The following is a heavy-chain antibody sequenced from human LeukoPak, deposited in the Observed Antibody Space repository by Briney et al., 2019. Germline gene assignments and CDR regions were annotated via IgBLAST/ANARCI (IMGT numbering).Heavy chain of an antibody. CDR3: ARLRGSGWYPDN. Sequence: GGSLRLACAPSAFTLSSYCMHWVRQAPGNGLEWVAVILNDGSDKYYAESVKGRLTISRDNSTNTVYMEMNSLRVEDTAVYYCARLRGSGWYPDNWGQGTLVTVSS. D-gene: IGHD6-13*01. V-gene: IGHV3-33*05. CDR1: AFTLSSYC. CDR2: ILNDGSDK. J-gene: IGHJ4*02.